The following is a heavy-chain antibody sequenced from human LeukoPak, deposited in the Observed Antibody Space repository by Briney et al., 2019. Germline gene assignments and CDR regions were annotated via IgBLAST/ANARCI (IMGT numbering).Heavy chain of an antibody. Sequence: SETLSLTCAVYGGSFSGYYWSWIRQPPGKGLEWIGEINHSGSTNYNPSLKSRVTISVDTSKNQFSLKLSSVTAADTAVYYCARDPEEIGYCSGGSCYSIHYGMDVWGQGTTVTVSS. CDR1: GGSFSGYY. D-gene: IGHD2-15*01. CDR2: INHSGST. V-gene: IGHV4-34*01. CDR3: ARDPEEIGYCSGGSCYSIHYGMDV. J-gene: IGHJ6*02.